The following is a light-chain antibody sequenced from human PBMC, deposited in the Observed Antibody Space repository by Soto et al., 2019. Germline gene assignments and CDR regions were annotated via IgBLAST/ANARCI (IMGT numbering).Light chain of an antibody. CDR2: VNSEGSH. CDR1: SGHSNYA. CDR3: QTWGTGIPV. J-gene: IGLJ3*02. Sequence: QLVLTQSTSASASLGASVNLTCTLSSGHSNYAIAWHQQQPEKGPRYFMNVNSEGSHTKGDGIPDRFSGSSSGADRYLTISSLQSEDEADYYCQTWGTGIPVFGGGTKLTVL. V-gene: IGLV4-69*02.